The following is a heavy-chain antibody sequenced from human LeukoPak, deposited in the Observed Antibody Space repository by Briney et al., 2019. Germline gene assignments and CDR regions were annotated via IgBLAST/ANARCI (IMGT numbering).Heavy chain of an antibody. Sequence: SETLSLTCTVSGGSISSYYSSWIRQPAGKGLEWIGRIYTSGSTNYNPSLKSRVTMSVDTSKNQFSLKLSSLTAADTAVYYCARDQSTIILGYFAYWGQGTLVTISS. CDR1: GGSISSYY. D-gene: IGHD3-22*01. CDR3: ARDQSTIILGYFAY. V-gene: IGHV4-4*07. J-gene: IGHJ4*02. CDR2: IYTSGST.